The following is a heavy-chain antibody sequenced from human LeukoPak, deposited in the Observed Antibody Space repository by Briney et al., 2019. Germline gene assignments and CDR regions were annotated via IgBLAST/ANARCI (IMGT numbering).Heavy chain of an antibody. D-gene: IGHD6-19*01. Sequence: GGSLRLSCAASGFTFSSHGMHWVRQAPGKGLEWVAVIWYDGSNKYYADSVKGRFTISRDNSKNTLYLQMNSLRAEDTAAYYCARIAVAGKGDFDYWGQGTLVTVSS. V-gene: IGHV3-33*01. CDR1: GFTFSSHG. CDR3: ARIAVAGKGDFDY. J-gene: IGHJ4*02. CDR2: IWYDGSNK.